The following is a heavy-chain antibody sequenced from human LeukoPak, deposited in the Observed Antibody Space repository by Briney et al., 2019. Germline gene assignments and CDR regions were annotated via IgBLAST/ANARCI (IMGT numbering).Heavy chain of an antibody. D-gene: IGHD3-10*01. CDR2: IYYSGST. CDR1: GGSISSYY. J-gene: IGHJ6*03. Sequence: SETLTLTCTVSGGSISSYYWSWIRQPPGKGLEWIGYIYYSGSTNYNPSLKSRVTISVDTSKNQFSLKLSSVTAADTAVYYCARHIGYYYYMDVWGKGTTVTISS. CDR3: ARHIGYYYYMDV. V-gene: IGHV4-59*01.